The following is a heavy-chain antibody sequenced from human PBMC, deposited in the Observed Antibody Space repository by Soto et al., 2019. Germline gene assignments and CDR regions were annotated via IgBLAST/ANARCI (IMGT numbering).Heavy chain of an antibody. CDR3: ARDSSGWTDY. Sequence: ASVKVSCKASGYTFTDYYMHWVRQAPGQGLEWMGWINPNSGGTNYARKFQGWVTMTRDPSLSTAYMVLSRLRSEDTAVYYCARDSSGWTDYWGQGTLVTVS. V-gene: IGHV1-2*04. CDR2: INPNSGGT. J-gene: IGHJ4*02. D-gene: IGHD6-19*01. CDR1: GYTFTDYY.